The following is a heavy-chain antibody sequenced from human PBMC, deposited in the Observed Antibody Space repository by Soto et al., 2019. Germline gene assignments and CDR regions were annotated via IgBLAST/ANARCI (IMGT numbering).Heavy chain of an antibody. CDR3: ARGDLAAPPMFDP. Sequence: AAVKVSCKASGYTFTSYDINWVRQATGQGLEWMGWMNPNSGNTGYAQKFQGRVNMTRNTSISTAYMELSSLRSEDTAVYYCARGDLAAPPMFDPWGQGTLVTVSS. CDR1: GYTFTSYD. CDR2: MNPNSGNT. D-gene: IGHD6-6*01. V-gene: IGHV1-8*01. J-gene: IGHJ5*02.